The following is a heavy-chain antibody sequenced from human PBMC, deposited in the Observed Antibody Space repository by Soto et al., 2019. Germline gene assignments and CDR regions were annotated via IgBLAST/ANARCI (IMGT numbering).Heavy chain of an antibody. D-gene: IGHD2-15*01. J-gene: IGHJ6*03. CDR1: GGTFSSYT. Sequence: SVKVSCKASGGTFSSYTISWVRQAPGQGLEWMGRIIPILGIANYAQKFQGRVTITADKSTSTAYMELSSLRSEDTAVYYCARGGDIGHYYYYMDVWGKGTTVTVSS. V-gene: IGHV1-69*02. CDR2: IIPILGIA. CDR3: ARGGDIGHYYYYMDV.